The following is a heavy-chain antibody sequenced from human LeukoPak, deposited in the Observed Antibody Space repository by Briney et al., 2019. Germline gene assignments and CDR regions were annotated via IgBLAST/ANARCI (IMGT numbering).Heavy chain of an antibody. CDR2: ISAYNRNT. CDR1: GYTFTGYY. D-gene: IGHD3-10*01. Sequence: ASVKVSCKASGYTFTGYYMHWVRQAPGQGLEWMGWISAYNRNTNYAQKLQGRVTMTTDTSTSTAYMELRSLRSDDTAVYYCARQRVRGVPDYWGQGTLVTVSS. V-gene: IGHV1-18*04. CDR3: ARQRVRGVPDY. J-gene: IGHJ4*02.